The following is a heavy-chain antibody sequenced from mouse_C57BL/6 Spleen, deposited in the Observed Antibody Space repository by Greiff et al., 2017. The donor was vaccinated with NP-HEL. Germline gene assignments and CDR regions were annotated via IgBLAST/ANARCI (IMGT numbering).Heavy chain of an antibody. CDR1: GYAFSSYW. D-gene: IGHD1-1*01. CDR3: ARSDGSSPYWYFDV. J-gene: IGHJ1*03. V-gene: IGHV1-80*01. CDR2: IYPGDGDT. Sequence: QVQLQQSGAELVKPGASVKISCKASGYAFSSYWMNWVKQRPGKGLEWIGQIYPGDGDTNYNGKFKGKATLTADKSSSTAYMQLSSLTSEDSAVYFCARSDGSSPYWYFDVWGTVTTVTVSS.